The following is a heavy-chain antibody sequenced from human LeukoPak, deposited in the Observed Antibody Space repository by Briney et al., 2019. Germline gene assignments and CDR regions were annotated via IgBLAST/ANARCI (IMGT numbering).Heavy chain of an antibody. V-gene: IGHV3-53*01. CDR1: GFTVSTNY. D-gene: IGHD3-3*02. Sequence: PGGSLRLSCAASGFTVSTNYMKWVSQAPGRWLESVSILYSGSSTYYADPVEGRFTISRDSSKNTLFLQMNDLRAEDTAVYYCARVGDHFHWYLDLWGRGTLVTVSS. CDR2: LYSGSST. J-gene: IGHJ2*01. CDR3: ARVGDHFHWYLDL.